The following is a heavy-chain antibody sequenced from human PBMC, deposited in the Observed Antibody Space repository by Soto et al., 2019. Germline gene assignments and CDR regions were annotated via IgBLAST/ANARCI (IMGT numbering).Heavy chain of an antibody. CDR2: IYYSGST. CDR1: GGSISTYY. V-gene: IGHV4-59*01. Sequence: QVQLQESGPGLVKPSETLSLTCTVSGGSISTYYWSWIRQPPVKGLEWIGYIYYSGSTNYNPSLKSRVTISVDTSKNQFSLKLSSVSAADTAVYYCARDGSRYDFWSGPYYFDYWGQGTLVTVSS. D-gene: IGHD3-3*01. CDR3: ARDGSRYDFWSGPYYFDY. J-gene: IGHJ4*02.